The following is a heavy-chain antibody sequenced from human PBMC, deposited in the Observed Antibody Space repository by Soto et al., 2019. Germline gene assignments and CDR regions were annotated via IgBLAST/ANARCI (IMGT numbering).Heavy chain of an antibody. CDR2: THYSGSS. Sequence: QLQLQEAGPGLVKPSETLSLTCSVSGGSISSRTFWWAWIRQPPGKGLEWIGDTHYSGSSYSSPSHKSRVTLSVVTSKNQLYLKLNSVPAVDTAVYYCARHPRDDYNSGVSGIFDYWGQGTLVTVSS. J-gene: IGHJ4*02. CDR3: ARHPRDDYNSGVSGIFDY. D-gene: IGHD4-4*01. V-gene: IGHV4-39*01. CDR1: GGSISSRTFW.